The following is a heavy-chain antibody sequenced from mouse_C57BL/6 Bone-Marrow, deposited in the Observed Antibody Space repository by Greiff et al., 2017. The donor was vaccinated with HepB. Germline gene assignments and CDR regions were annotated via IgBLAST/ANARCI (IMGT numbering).Heavy chain of an antibody. CDR1: GYTFTDYE. J-gene: IGHJ1*03. Sequence: VQLQESGAELVRPGASVTLSCKASGYTFTDYEMHWVKQTPVHGLEWIGAIDPETGGNAYNQKFKGKAILTADKSSSTAYMELRSLTSEDSAVYYCTRRLLRNFDVWGTGTTVTVSS. CDR3: TRRLLRNFDV. D-gene: IGHD2-3*01. V-gene: IGHV1-15*01. CDR2: IDPETGGN.